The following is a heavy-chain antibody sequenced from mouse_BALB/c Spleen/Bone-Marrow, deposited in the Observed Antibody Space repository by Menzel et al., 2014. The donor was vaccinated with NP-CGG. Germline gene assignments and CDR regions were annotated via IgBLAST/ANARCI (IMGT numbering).Heavy chain of an antibody. Sequence: VQLQQSGGGLVQPGGSLKLSCAASGFDFSRYWMGWVRQAPGKGLGWIGEINPDSTTTNYMPSLKYKFIISRDNAKNTLFLQMSNVRSEDTALYYCARLGYYGGFAYWGQGTLVAVSA. CDR1: GFDFSRYW. CDR2: INPDSTTT. V-gene: IGHV4-1*02. D-gene: IGHD2-3*01. J-gene: IGHJ3*01. CDR3: ARLGYYGGFAY.